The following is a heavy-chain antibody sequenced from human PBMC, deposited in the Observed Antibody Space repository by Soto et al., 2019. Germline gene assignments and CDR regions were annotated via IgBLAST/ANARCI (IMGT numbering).Heavy chain of an antibody. J-gene: IGHJ4*02. Sequence: GGSLRLSCAASGFTFSSYDMHWVRQATGKGLEWVSAIGTAGDSYYPGSVRGRFTLSRENAKNSLYLQMNSLTAGDTAVYYCARGKDTGFDYWGQGTLVTVSS. CDR1: GFTFSSYD. CDR3: ARGKDTGFDY. CDR2: IGTAGDS. V-gene: IGHV3-13*01.